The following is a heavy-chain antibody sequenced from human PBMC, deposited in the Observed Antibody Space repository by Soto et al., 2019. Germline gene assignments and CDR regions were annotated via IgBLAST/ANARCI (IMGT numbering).Heavy chain of an antibody. CDR3: ARDGADILTGYYYYYGMDV. J-gene: IGHJ6*02. CDR1: GFTISKNY. D-gene: IGHD3-9*01. Sequence: GGSLRLSCAASGFTISKNYMNWVRQAPGKGLEWVSVLYPGSYIYYADSVKGRFTISRDNAKNSLYLQMNSLRAEDTAVYYCARDGADILTGYYYYYGMDVWGQGTTVTVSS. CDR2: LYPGSYI. V-gene: IGHV3-53*01.